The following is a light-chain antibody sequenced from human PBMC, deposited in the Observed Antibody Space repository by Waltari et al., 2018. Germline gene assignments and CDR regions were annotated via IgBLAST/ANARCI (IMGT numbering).Light chain of an antibody. J-gene: IGKJ2*01. CDR2: KAS. Sequence: DIQITQSPSTLSASVGDRVTITCRASQSISSWLAWYQQKPGEAPTLLLYKASTLESGVPSRFSGSGSGTEFSLSISSLQPNDFATYYCQQYSSFSTFGQGTKLEIK. CDR1: QSISSW. V-gene: IGKV1-5*03. CDR3: QQYSSFST.